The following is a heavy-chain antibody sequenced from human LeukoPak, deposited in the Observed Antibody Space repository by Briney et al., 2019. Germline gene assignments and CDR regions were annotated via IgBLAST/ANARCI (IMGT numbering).Heavy chain of an antibody. Sequence: ASVKVSGKASGYTFTSYGISCVRQAPGQGLEWMGRISAYNGNTNYAQKLQGRVTMTTDTSTSTAYMELRSLRSDDTAVYYCARSSVAGTDFDYWGQGTLVTVYS. CDR2: ISAYNGNT. D-gene: IGHD6-19*01. CDR3: ARSSVAGTDFDY. V-gene: IGHV1-18*04. J-gene: IGHJ4*02. CDR1: GYTFTSYG.